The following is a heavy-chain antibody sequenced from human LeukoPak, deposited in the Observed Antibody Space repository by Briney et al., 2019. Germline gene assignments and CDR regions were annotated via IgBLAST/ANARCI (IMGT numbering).Heavy chain of an antibody. Sequence: GRSLRLSCAASGFTLSSYAMHWVRQAPGKGLEWVTVISYDGSNKYFAGSVKGRFTVSRDNSKNTVYLQMNSLRDDDTAVYYCARDHTNTGWWTNAFDAWGQGTVVIVSS. J-gene: IGHJ3*01. V-gene: IGHV3-30-3*01. CDR1: GFTLSSYA. D-gene: IGHD6-19*01. CDR3: ARDHTNTGWWTNAFDA. CDR2: ISYDGSNK.